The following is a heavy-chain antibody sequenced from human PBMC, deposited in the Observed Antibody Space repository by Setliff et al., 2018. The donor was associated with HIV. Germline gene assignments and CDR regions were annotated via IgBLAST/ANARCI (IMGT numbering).Heavy chain of an antibody. CDR1: GYTLSELS. V-gene: IGHV1-24*01. CDR3: SMYRQEYYYSSGNYSYFDY. Sequence: ASVKVSCKVSGYTLSELSMHWVRQAPGEGLEWMGGFDPEDGETIYAEKFQGRVTMTEDTATETAYMELSSLRSEDTAVYYCSMYRQEYYYSSGNYSYFDYWGQGTLVTVSS. J-gene: IGHJ4*02. CDR2: FDPEDGET. D-gene: IGHD3-10*01.